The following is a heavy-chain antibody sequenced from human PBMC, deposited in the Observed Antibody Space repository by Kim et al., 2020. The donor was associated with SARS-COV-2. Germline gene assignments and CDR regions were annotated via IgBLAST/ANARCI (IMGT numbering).Heavy chain of an antibody. CDR2: TSSDGGNK. Sequence: GGSLRLSCVASGFNIAKYALHWVRQAPGKGLEWVAVTSSDGGNKHYADAVKGRFTISRDDSGNVLYLQMNTLRVEDTAVFFCVREKLAGLPFASWGQGTRVPVSS. CDR3: VREKLAGLPFAS. D-gene: IGHD3-10*01. V-gene: IGHV3-30*16. J-gene: IGHJ4*02. CDR1: GFNIAKYA.